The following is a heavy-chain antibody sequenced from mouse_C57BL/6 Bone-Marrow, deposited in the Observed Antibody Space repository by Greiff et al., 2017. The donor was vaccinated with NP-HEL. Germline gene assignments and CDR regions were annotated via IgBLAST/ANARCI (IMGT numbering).Heavy chain of an antibody. CDR3: ARIYYDYFYAMDY. V-gene: IGHV1-22*01. J-gene: IGHJ4*01. D-gene: IGHD2-4*01. Sequence: EVQLQQSGPELVKPGASVKMSCKASGYTFTDYNMHWVKQSHGKSLEWIGYINPNNGGTSYNQKFKGKATLTVNKYSSTAYMELRSLTSEDSAVYYCARIYYDYFYAMDYWGQGTSVTVSS. CDR1: GYTFTDYN. CDR2: INPNNGGT.